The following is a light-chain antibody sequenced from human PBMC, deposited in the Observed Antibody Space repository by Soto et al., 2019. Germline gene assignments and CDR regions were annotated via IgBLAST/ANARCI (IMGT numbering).Light chain of an antibody. CDR1: QSVSSN. Sequence: EIVMTQSPATLSVSPGERATLSCRASQSVSSNLAWYQQKPGQAPRLLIYGASTRATGIPARFSGSGSGPEFTLTISSLQSEDLAVYFCQQYNNWPYTFGQGTKLEIK. J-gene: IGKJ2*01. V-gene: IGKV3D-15*01. CDR2: GAS. CDR3: QQYNNWPYT.